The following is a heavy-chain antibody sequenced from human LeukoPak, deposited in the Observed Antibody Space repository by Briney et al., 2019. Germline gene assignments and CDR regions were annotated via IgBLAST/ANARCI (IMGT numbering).Heavy chain of an antibody. D-gene: IGHD2-2*01. Sequence: GGSLRLSCAASGFTFSSYSMNWVRQAPGKGLEWVAVISYDGSNKYYADSVKGRFTISRDNSKNTLYLQMNSLRAEDTAVYYCARDPTIVVVPCGMDVWGKGTTVTVSS. V-gene: IGHV3-30*03. J-gene: IGHJ6*04. CDR3: ARDPTIVVVPCGMDV. CDR1: GFTFSSYS. CDR2: ISYDGSNK.